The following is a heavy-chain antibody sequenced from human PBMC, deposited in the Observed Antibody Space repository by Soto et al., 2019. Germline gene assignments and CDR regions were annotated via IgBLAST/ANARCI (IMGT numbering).Heavy chain of an antibody. CDR3: ARDSRTDGYKYDYFDY. J-gene: IGHJ4*02. CDR2: ISYDGRDE. Sequence: QVQLVESGGGVVQPGRSLRLSCTASGFTFSNYAIHWVRQAPGKGLEWVALISYDGRDEYYADSVKGRFTISRDNSKNTLYLQMISLRAEDTGMFYCARDSRTDGYKYDYFDYWGQGTLVTVSS. D-gene: IGHD5-12*01. V-gene: IGHV3-30*04. CDR1: GFTFSNYA.